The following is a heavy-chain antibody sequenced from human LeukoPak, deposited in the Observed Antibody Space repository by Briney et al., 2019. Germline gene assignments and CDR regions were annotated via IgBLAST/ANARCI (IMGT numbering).Heavy chain of an antibody. J-gene: IGHJ3*02. V-gene: IGHV3-33*06. Sequence: GGSLRLSCAASGFTFSSYGMHWVRQAPGKGLEWVAVIWYDGSNRYYADSVKGRFTISRDNSKNTLYLQMNSLRAEDTAVYYCAKDRRNYYDSSGYLFSDAFDIWGQGTMVTVSS. CDR3: AKDRRNYYDSSGYLFSDAFDI. CDR1: GFTFSSYG. D-gene: IGHD3-22*01. CDR2: IWYDGSNR.